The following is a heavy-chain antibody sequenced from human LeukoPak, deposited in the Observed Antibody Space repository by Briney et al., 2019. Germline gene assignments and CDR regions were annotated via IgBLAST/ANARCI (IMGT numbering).Heavy chain of an antibody. CDR2: IYYSRST. J-gene: IGHJ4*02. V-gene: IGHV4-39*01. CDR1: GGSISSSSYY. Sequence: SETLSLTCTVSGGSISSSSYYWGWIRQPPGKGLEWIGNIYYSRSTHYSPSLKSRVTISVDTSKNQFSLKLSSVTAADTAVYYCARLRLVGATGWDYWGQGTLVTVSS. D-gene: IGHD1-26*01. CDR3: ARLRLVGATGWDY.